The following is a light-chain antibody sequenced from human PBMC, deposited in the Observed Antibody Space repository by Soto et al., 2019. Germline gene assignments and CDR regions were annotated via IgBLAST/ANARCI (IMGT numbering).Light chain of an antibody. CDR1: QSVNSDY. V-gene: IGKV3-20*01. J-gene: IGKJ1*01. Sequence: EIVLTQSPGTLSLFPGERATLSCRATQSVNSDYLAWYQQKPGQAPRLLIYIASRRATGIPDRFSGSGYGTDFTLTISSLEPEDFAVYYCQQYGTSPWTFGQGTKVEIK. CDR2: IAS. CDR3: QQYGTSPWT.